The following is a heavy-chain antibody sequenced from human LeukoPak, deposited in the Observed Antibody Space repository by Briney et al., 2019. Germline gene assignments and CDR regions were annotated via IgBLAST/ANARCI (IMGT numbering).Heavy chain of an antibody. CDR3: ARGRNIEMTTMSGGSDY. CDR2: INPNSGGT. CDR1: GYIFTDYY. D-gene: IGHD5-24*01. Sequence: GASVKVSCKASGYIFTDYYMHWVRQAPGQELGWMGRINPNSGGTNYAQKFQGRVSMTRDTSISTAYMDLSDLRSDDTAVYYCARGRNIEMTTMSGGSDYWGQGTLVTVSS. V-gene: IGHV1-2*06. J-gene: IGHJ4*02.